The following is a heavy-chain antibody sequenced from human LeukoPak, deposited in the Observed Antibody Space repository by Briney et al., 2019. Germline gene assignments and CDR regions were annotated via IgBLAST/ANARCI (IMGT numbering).Heavy chain of an antibody. CDR1: GYTFTSYG. D-gene: IGHD6-13*01. CDR3: ARDADTSSWTGGGWFDP. V-gene: IGHV1-2*04. CDR2: INPNSGDT. Sequence: ASVKVSCKASGYTFTSYGISWVRQAPGQRLEWMGWINPNSGDTNYAQKFQGWVTMTRDTSISTAYMELSRLRSDDTAVYYCARDADTSSWTGGGWFDPWGQGTLVIVSS. J-gene: IGHJ5*02.